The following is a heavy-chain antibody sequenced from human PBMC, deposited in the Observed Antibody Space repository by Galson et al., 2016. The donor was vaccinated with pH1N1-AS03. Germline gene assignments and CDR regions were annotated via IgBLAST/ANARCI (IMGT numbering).Heavy chain of an antibody. Sequence: SVKVSCKASAGTFATFAVSWVRQARGQGLEWMGGVIPLSGTTNYAQKFQGRVTITADDSTGTAYMELSSLRSDDTAVYYCARDRYRDTSTDFYESAYWGQGTLVPVPS. CDR2: VIPLSGTT. CDR3: ARDRYRDTSTDFYESAY. CDR1: AGTFATFA. V-gene: IGHV1-69*13. D-gene: IGHD2/OR15-2a*01. J-gene: IGHJ4*02.